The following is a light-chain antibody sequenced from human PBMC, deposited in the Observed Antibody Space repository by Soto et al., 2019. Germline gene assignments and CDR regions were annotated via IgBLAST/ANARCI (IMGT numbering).Light chain of an antibody. V-gene: IGKV3-15*01. CDR1: QRVSSN. J-gene: IGKJ2*01. CDR2: GAS. CDR3: QQYNNGPAFT. Sequence: EIVMTQSPATLSVSPGERATLSCRASQRVSSNLAWYQQQPGQAPRRLIYGASTRATGIPARFSGSGSAIAYTHTIIRLLYEAFAVNYCQQYNNGPAFTFGQGTTLEIK.